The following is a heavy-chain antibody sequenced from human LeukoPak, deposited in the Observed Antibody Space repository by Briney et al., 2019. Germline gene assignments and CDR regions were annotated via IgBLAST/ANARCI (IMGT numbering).Heavy chain of an antibody. D-gene: IGHD6-13*01. J-gene: IGHJ4*02. CDR2: ISSSSSYI. V-gene: IGHV3-21*01. CDR1: GFTFSSYS. Sequence: GGSLRLSCAASGFTFSSYSMNWVRQAPGKGLEWVSSISSSSSYIYYADSVKGRFTISRDNAKNSLYLQMNSLRAEDTAVYYCAKYPLAAAAAYYFDYWGQGTLVTVSS. CDR3: AKYPLAAAAAYYFDY.